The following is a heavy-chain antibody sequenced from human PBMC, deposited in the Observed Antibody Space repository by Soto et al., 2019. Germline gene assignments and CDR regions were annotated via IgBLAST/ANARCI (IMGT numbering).Heavy chain of an antibody. J-gene: IGHJ4*02. CDR1: GGSISSGHW. V-gene: IGHV4-4*02. CDR2: IHHTGST. Sequence: NPSETLSLTCAVSGGSISSGHWWSWVRQPPGKGLEWIGEIHHTGSTTYNPSLRSRVTISVDRSKNQFSLKLSSLTAADTAVYYCAKGPSPYSSSPPGDYWGQGTLVTVSS. CDR3: AKGPSPYSSSPPGDY. D-gene: IGHD6-13*01.